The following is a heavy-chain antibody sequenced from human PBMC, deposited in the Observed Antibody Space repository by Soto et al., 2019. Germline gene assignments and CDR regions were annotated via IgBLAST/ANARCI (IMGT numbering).Heavy chain of an antibody. D-gene: IGHD2-8*02. Sequence: SGPTLVNPTQTLTLTCTFSGFSLNAGGVGVGWIRQPPGKALEWLALIYWDENKFYSPSLKSRVTITKDTSKDQVVLTMTHMDPVDTATYFCARIYCAGGNCYRLGGSYYGMDVWGQGTTVTVSS. J-gene: IGHJ6*02. CDR1: GFSLNAGGVG. CDR3: ARIYCAGGNCYRLGGSYYGMDV. CDR2: IYWDENK. V-gene: IGHV2-5*02.